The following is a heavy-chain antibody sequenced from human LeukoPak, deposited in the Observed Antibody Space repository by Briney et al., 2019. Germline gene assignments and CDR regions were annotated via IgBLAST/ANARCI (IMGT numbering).Heavy chain of an antibody. CDR2: IQTDGNTK. J-gene: IGHJ4*02. D-gene: IGHD6-13*01. CDR3: AREESSLVLGGLAY. Sequence: PGRSLRLSCAASGFTFSNYGIHWVRQAPGKGLEWVTFIQTDGNTKYYADPVRGRFTISRDNSKNTVSLQMDSLRAEDTAVYYCAREESSLVLGGLAYWGQGTLVTVSS. V-gene: IGHV3-33*01. CDR1: GFTFSNYG.